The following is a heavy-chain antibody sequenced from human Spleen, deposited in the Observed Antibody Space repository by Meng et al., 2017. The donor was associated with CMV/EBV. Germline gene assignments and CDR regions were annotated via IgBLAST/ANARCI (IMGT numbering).Heavy chain of an antibody. V-gene: IGHV1-69*12. CDR1: GGTFSTYA. J-gene: IGHJ5*02. Sequence: QVPLVQSGAGVNKPGSSVKVSCKASGGTFSTYAISWVRQAPGQGLEWMGGIIPIFGTTNYAQRFQGRVTLIADESTSTVYMELSSLRSEDTALYYCARALSSSTGGWFDPWGQGTLVTVSS. CDR3: ARALSSSTGGWFDP. CDR2: IIPIFGTT. D-gene: IGHD6-6*01.